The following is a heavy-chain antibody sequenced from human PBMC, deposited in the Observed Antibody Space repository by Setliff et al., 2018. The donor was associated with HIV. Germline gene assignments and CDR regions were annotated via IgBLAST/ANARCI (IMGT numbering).Heavy chain of an antibody. CDR2: FDPKDGNT. Sequence: ASVKVSCKVSGYTLTELSRHWVRQAPGKGLEWMGSFDPKDGNTKYAQKLQVRVTMTTDTSTITAYMELSSLRSEDTAVYYCARDHRPNYYENSGSPGYWGQGTLVTVSS. V-gene: IGHV1-24*01. D-gene: IGHD3-22*01. CDR1: GYTLTELS. J-gene: IGHJ4*02. CDR3: ARDHRPNYYENSGSPGY.